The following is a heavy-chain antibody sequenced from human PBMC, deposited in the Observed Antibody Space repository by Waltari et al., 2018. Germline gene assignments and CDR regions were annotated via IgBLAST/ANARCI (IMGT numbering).Heavy chain of an antibody. CDR1: GGSFSGYY. CDR2: INHSGSN. J-gene: IGHJ4*02. CDR3: ARGWVYPYYFDY. D-gene: IGHD7-27*01. V-gene: IGHV4-34*01. Sequence: QVQLQQWGAGLLKPSETLSLTCAVYGGSFSGYYWSWIRQPPGKGLEWIGEINHSGSNNYNPSRESRVTRSVDTSKNQFSLKLSSVTAAYTAVYYCARGWVYPYYFDYWGQGTLVTVSS.